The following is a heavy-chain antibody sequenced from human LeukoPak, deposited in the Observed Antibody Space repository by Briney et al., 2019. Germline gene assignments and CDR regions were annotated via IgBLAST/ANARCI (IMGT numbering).Heavy chain of an antibody. CDR3: ARDGDSSGWYEVDY. Sequence: ASVKVSCKASGGTFSSYAISWVRQAPGQGLEWMGRIIPIFGTANYAQKFQGRVTITTDESTSTAYMELRSLRSEDTAVYYCARDGDSSGWYEVDYRGQGTLVTVSS. J-gene: IGHJ4*02. CDR2: IIPIFGTA. CDR1: GGTFSSYA. V-gene: IGHV1-69*05. D-gene: IGHD6-19*01.